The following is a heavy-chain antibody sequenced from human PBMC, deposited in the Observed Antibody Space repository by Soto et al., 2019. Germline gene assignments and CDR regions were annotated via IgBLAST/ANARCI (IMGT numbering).Heavy chain of an antibody. CDR1: GGTFSSYA. V-gene: IGHV1-69*01. D-gene: IGHD2-2*01. CDR3: ATSQGSSTSLEIYYYYSYGMDV. Sequence: QVQLVQSGAEVKKPGSSVKVSCKASGGTFSSYAISWVRQAPGQGLEWMGGIIPISGTANYAQKFQGRVTITADESTSTAYMELSRLRSEDTAVYYCATSQGSSTSLEIYYYYSYGMDVWGQGTTVTVSS. J-gene: IGHJ6*02. CDR2: IIPISGTA.